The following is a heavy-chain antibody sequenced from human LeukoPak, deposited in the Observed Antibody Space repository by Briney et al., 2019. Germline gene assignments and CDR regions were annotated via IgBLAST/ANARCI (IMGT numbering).Heavy chain of an antibody. J-gene: IGHJ4*02. CDR3: ARDQGGFGELFPYFDY. D-gene: IGHD3-10*01. Sequence: GASVKVSCKASGGTFSSYAISWVRRAPGQGLEWMGRIIPILGIANYAQKFQGRVTITADKSTSTAYMELSSLRSEDTAVYYCARDQGGFGELFPYFDYWGQGTLVTVSS. V-gene: IGHV1-69*04. CDR1: GGTFSSYA. CDR2: IIPILGIA.